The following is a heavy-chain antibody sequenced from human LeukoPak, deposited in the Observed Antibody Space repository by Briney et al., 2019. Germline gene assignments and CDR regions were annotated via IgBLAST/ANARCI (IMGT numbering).Heavy chain of an antibody. J-gene: IGHJ4*02. CDR1: GGSITGSSYY. CDR3: ARQYYDNTGYYYFEY. D-gene: IGHD3-22*01. Sequence: SETLSLTCTVSGGSITGSSYYWGWIRQPPGKGMEWIGSMYYSGSTYYKTSLKSRVTISADTSKNEFSLELSSVTAADTAVYYCARQYYDNTGYYYFEYWGQGTLVTVSS. CDR2: MYYSGST. V-gene: IGHV4-39*01.